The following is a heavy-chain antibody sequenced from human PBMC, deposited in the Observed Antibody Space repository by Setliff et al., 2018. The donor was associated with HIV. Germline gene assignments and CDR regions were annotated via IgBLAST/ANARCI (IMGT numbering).Heavy chain of an antibody. J-gene: IGHJ6*04. D-gene: IGHD3-10*01. V-gene: IGHV3-48*03. Sequence: PGGSLRLSCAASGFTFSSYEMNWVRQAPGKGLEWVSYISSSGSTIYYADSMKGRFTISRDNAKNSLYLQMNSLRAEDTAVYYCVRTGLGLREVLSPGVWGTGTTVTVSS. CDR3: VRTGLGLREVLSPGV. CDR2: ISSSGSTI. CDR1: GFTFSSYE.